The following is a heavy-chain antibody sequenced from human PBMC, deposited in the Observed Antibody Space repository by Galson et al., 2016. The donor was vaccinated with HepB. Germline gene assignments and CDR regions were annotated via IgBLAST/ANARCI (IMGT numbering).Heavy chain of an antibody. CDR2: ISSSSSHP. V-gene: IGHV3-11*06. D-gene: IGHD6-19*01. CDR1: GLTFSDFY. Sequence: SLRLSCAASGLTFSDFYMSWIRQAPGKGLEWVSYISSSSSHPNYADSVKGRFTISRDNANNSLYLQMNSLRVEETAVYYCARVDYGSGWREGWFDPWGQGTLVTVSS. CDR3: ARVDYGSGWREGWFDP. J-gene: IGHJ5*02.